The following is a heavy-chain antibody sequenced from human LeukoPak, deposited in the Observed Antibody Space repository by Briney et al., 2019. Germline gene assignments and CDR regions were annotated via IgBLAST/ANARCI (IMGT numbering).Heavy chain of an antibody. CDR2: ISSSSSYI. D-gene: IGHD3-3*01. CDR1: GFTFSSYS. CDR3: ARDIPRITIFGVVIPGPYGMDV. J-gene: IGHJ6*02. V-gene: IGHV3-21*01. Sequence: GGSLRLSCAASGFTFSSYSMNWVRQAPGKGLEWVSSISSSSSYIYYADSVKGRSTISRDNAKNSLYLQMNSLRAEDTAVYYCARDIPRITIFGVVIPGPYGMDVWGQGTTVTVSS.